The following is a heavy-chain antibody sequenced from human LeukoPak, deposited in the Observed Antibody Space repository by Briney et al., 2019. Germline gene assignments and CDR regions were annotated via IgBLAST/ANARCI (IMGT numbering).Heavy chain of an antibody. CDR1: GFTFSSYG. D-gene: IGHD3-10*01. CDR2: IYSGGST. J-gene: IGHJ3*02. V-gene: IGHV3-NL1*01. Sequence: GSLRLSCAASGFTFSSYGMHWVRQAPGKGLEWVSVIYSGGSTYYADSVKGRFTISRDNSKNTLYLQMNSLRAEDTAVYYCTYYGSGSHGFDIWGQGTIVTVSS. CDR3: TYYGSGSHGFDI.